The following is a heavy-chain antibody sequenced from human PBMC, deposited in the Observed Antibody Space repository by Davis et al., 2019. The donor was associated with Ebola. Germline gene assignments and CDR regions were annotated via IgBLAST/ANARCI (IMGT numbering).Heavy chain of an antibody. CDR1: GFTFSGYA. D-gene: IGHD4-11*01. J-gene: IGHJ6*04. Sequence: GESLKISCAASGFTFSGYAMSWVRQAPGKGLEWVSGIYGGDTHYADSVKGRFTISRDNSKNTLHLQMNSLRVEDTAVYFCAREPTGNYYYFYGMDVWGKGTTVSVSS. CDR3: AREPTGNYYYFYGMDV. V-gene: IGHV3-53*01. CDR2: IYGGDT.